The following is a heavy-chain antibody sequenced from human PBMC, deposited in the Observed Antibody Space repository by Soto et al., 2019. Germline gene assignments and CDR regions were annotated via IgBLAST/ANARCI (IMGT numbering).Heavy chain of an antibody. J-gene: IGHJ6*02. CDR1: GYTFTSYG. CDR3: ARDSPRGAVAGTPAYYDYGMDV. D-gene: IGHD6-19*01. Sequence: ASVKVSCKASGYTFTSYGISWVRQAPGQGLEWMGWISAYNGNTNYAQKLQGRVTMTTDTSTSTAYMELRSLRSDDTAVYYCARDSPRGAVAGTPAYYDYGMDVWGQGTTVTVSS. V-gene: IGHV1-18*01. CDR2: ISAYNGNT.